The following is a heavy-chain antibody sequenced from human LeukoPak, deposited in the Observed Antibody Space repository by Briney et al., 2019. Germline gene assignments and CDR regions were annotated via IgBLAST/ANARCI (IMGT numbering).Heavy chain of an antibody. V-gene: IGHV3-66*01. CDR1: GFTVSSNY. J-gene: IGHJ4*02. Sequence: GGSLRLSCAASGFTVSSNYMSWVRQAPGKGLEWVSVIYSGGSTYYSDSVTGRFTISRDNSKNTLYLQMNSLRAEDTAVYYCARGKGSNYYDSSGYYVYWGQGTLVTVSS. CDR2: IYSGGST. CDR3: ARGKGSNYYDSSGYYVY. D-gene: IGHD3-22*01.